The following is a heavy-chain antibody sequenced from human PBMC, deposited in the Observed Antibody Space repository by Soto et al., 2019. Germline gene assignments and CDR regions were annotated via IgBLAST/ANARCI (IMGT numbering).Heavy chain of an antibody. D-gene: IGHD6-13*01. CDR3: AKSDGQQLVYFDY. Sequence: EVQLLESGGGLVQPGGSLRLSCAASGFTFSSYAMSWVRQAPGKVLEWVSAISGSGGSTYYADSVKGRFTISRDNSKNTLYLQMNSLRAEDTAVYYCAKSDGQQLVYFDYCGQGTLVTVSS. V-gene: IGHV3-23*01. J-gene: IGHJ4*02. CDR1: GFTFSSYA. CDR2: ISGSGGST.